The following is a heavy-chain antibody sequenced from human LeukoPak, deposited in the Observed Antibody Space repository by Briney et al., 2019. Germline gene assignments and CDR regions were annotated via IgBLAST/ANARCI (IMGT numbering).Heavy chain of an antibody. J-gene: IGHJ2*01. CDR2: IYHSGST. CDR3: AREVPAERYFDL. Sequence: SSETLSLTCTVSGGSISSYYWSWIRQPPGKGLEWIGYIYHSGSTYYNPSLKSRVTISVDRSKNQFSLKLSSVTAADTAVYYCAREVPAERYFDLWGRGTLVTVSS. D-gene: IGHD2-2*01. V-gene: IGHV4-59*12. CDR1: GGSISSYY.